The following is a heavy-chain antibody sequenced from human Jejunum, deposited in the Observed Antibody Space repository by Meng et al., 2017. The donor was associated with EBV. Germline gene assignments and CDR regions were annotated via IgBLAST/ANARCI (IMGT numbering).Heavy chain of an antibody. CDR2: IYYSGST. Sequence: ESGPGRVKPSETLSLTCTVSGGSVNSGNVYWSWIRQPPGKGLEWIGYIYYSGSTNYIPSLKSRVTISLDTSKNQFSLKLSSVTAADTAVYYCAGLRYSGYDRAFDYWGQGALVTVSS. CDR1: GGSVNSGNVY. V-gene: IGHV4-61*01. CDR3: AGLRYSGYDRAFDY. D-gene: IGHD5-12*01. J-gene: IGHJ4*02.